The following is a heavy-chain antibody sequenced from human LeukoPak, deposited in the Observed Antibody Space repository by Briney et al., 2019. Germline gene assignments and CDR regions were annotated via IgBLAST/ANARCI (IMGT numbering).Heavy chain of an antibody. CDR1: GYRFTSYW. Sequence: GESLKISFKGSGYRFTSYWIGWVRPMPGKGLEWMGIIYPGDSDTRYSPSFQGQVTISADKSVSTAYLQWSSLKASDTAMYYCARGRSGYDFDYWGQGTLVTVSA. V-gene: IGHV5-51*01. J-gene: IGHJ4*02. CDR2: IYPGDSDT. D-gene: IGHD5-12*01. CDR3: ARGRSGYDFDY.